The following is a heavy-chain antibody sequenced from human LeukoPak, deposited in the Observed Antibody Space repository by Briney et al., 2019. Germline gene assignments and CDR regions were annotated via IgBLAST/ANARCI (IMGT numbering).Heavy chain of an antibody. CDR3: ARGCYYGSGSYYNLDY. CDR1: GFTFSSYG. Sequence: PGGSLRLSCAASGFTFSSYGMHWVRQAPGKGLEWVAVIWYDGSNKYYADSVKGRFTISRDNSKNTLYLQMNSLRAEDTAVYYCARGCYYGSGSYYNLDYWGQGTLVTVSS. D-gene: IGHD3-10*01. V-gene: IGHV3-33*01. J-gene: IGHJ4*02. CDR2: IWYDGSNK.